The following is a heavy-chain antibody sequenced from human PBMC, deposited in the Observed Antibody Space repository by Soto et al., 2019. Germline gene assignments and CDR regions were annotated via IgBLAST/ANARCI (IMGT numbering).Heavy chain of an antibody. V-gene: IGHV3-33*01. CDR2: IWYDGSNK. D-gene: IGHD3-10*01. J-gene: IGHJ6*02. Sequence: GGSLRLSCAASGFTFSSYGMHWVRQAPGKGLEWVAVIWYDGSNKYYADSVKGRFTISRDNSKNTLYLQMNSLRAEDTAVYYCARKYYYGSGSYYNELYGMDVWGQGTTVTVSS. CDR1: GFTFSSYG. CDR3: ARKYYYGSGSYYNELYGMDV.